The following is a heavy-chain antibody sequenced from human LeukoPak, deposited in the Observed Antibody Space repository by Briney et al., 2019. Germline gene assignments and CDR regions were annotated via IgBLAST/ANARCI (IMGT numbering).Heavy chain of an antibody. D-gene: IGHD6-13*01. V-gene: IGHV3-74*01. Sequence: QSGGSLRLSCAASRFTFSSYWMHWVRQAPGKGLVWVSRINSDGSSTSYADSVKGRFTISRDNAKNTLYLQMNSLRAEDTAVYYCARDRLGYRSSELNWFDPWGQGTLVTVSS. CDR2: INSDGSST. CDR1: RFTFSSYW. CDR3: ARDRLGYRSSELNWFDP. J-gene: IGHJ5*02.